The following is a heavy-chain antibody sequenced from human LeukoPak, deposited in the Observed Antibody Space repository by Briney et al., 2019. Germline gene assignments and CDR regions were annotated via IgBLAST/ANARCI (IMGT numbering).Heavy chain of an antibody. J-gene: IGHJ6*03. CDR2: IYYSGSA. V-gene: IGHV4-39*01. CDR1: GGSISSSSYY. Sequence: SETLSLTCTVSGGSISSSSYYWGWIRQPPGKGLEWIGSIYYSGSAYYNPSLKSRVTISVDTSKNQFSLKLSSVTAADTAVYYCARLPRRYYYYMDVWGKGTTVTISS. CDR3: ARLPRRYYYYMDV.